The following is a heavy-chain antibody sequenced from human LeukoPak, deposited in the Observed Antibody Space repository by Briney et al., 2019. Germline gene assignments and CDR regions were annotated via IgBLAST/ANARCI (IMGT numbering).Heavy chain of an antibody. Sequence: SGPTLVNPSETLSLTCTVSGGSVNSGIYYWNWIRQPPGKGLEWIAYVYHTGSTNYNPSLKSRVTTSVDTSKNQFSLTLSSVTAADTAVYYCATSQDSSWYLFHYWGQGTLVTVSS. J-gene: IGHJ4*02. D-gene: IGHD6-13*01. CDR2: VYHTGST. CDR1: GGSVNSGIYY. V-gene: IGHV4-61*01. CDR3: ATSQDSSWYLFHY.